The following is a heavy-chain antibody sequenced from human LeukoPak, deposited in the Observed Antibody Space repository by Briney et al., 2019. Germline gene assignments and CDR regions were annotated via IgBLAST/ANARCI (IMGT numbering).Heavy chain of an antibody. V-gene: IGHV3-30-3*02. Sequence: PGGSLRLSCAASGFTFSSYAMHWVRQAPGEGLEWVAVISYDGSNKYYADSVKGRFTISRDNSKNTLYLQMNSLRAEDTAVYYCANEIRPNDYWGQGTQVTVSS. CDR2: ISYDGSNK. CDR3: ANEIRPNDY. D-gene: IGHD4-17*01. J-gene: IGHJ4*02. CDR1: GFTFSSYA.